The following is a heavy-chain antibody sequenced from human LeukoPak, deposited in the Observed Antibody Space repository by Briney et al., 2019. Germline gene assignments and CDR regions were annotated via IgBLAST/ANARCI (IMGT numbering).Heavy chain of an antibody. CDR3: AREQYYDFWSGYYTYFDY. J-gene: IGHJ4*02. D-gene: IGHD3-3*01. CDR1: GFTFSSYW. V-gene: IGHV3-74*01. Sequence: GGSLRLSCAASGFTFSSYWMHWVRQAPGKGLVWVSRINSDGGSTSYADSVKGRFTISRDNAKNTLYLQMNSLRAEDTAVYYCAREQYYDFWSGYYTYFDYWGQGTLVTVSS. CDR2: INSDGGST.